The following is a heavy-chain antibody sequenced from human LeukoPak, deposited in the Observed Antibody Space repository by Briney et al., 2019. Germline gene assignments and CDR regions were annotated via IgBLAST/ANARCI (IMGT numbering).Heavy chain of an antibody. CDR3: TTASGYALLDY. V-gene: IGHV3-15*01. J-gene: IGHJ4*02. D-gene: IGHD5-12*01. Sequence: GGSLRLSCAASGFTFSNAWMSWVRQSPGKGLEWVGRIKSKTDGGTTDYAAPVKGRFTISRDDSKNTLYLQMNSLKTEDTAVYYCTTASGYALLDYWGQGTLVTVSS. CDR2: IKSKTDGGTT. CDR1: GFTFSNAW.